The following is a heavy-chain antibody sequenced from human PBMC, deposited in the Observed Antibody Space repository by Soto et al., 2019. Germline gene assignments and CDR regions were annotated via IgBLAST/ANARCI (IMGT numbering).Heavy chain of an antibody. CDR3: ARDRLIVATKTDYYYYGMDV. CDR1: GGSISSGGYY. CDR2: IYYSGST. J-gene: IGHJ6*02. D-gene: IGHD5-12*01. V-gene: IGHV4-31*03. Sequence: PSETLSLTCTVSGGSISSGGYYWSWIREHPGKGLEWIGYIYYSGSTYYNPSLKSRVTISVDTSKNQFSLKLSSVTAADTAVYYCARDRLIVATKTDYYYYGMDVWGQGTTVTVSS.